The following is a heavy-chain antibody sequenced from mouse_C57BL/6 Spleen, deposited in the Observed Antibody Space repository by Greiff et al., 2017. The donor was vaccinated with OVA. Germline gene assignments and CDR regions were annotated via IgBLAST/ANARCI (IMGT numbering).Heavy chain of an antibody. V-gene: IGHV3-6*01. CDR1: GYSITSGYY. D-gene: IGHD4-1*01. CDR2: ISYDGSN. J-gene: IGHJ2*01. Sequence: EVKLQESGPGLVKPSQSLSLTCSVTGYSITSGYYWNWIRQFPGNKLEWMGYISYDGSNNYNPSLKNRISITRDTSKNQFFLKLNSVTTEDTATYYCARDRRDWAFDYWGQGTTLTVSS. CDR3: ARDRRDWAFDY.